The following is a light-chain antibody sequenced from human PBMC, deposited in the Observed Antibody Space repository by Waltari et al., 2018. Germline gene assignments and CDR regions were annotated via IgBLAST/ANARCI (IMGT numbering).Light chain of an antibody. V-gene: IGLV2-14*01. Sequence: QSALTQPASVSGSPGQSITIPCTGPSSSLVAYNLVPWHQQHPGKAPKLIIYEVSNRPSGVSNRFSGSKSGNTASLTISGLQAEDEADYYCTSYITTRGDWVYGGGTKLTVL. CDR3: TSYITTRGDWV. CDR2: EVS. CDR1: SSSLVAYNL. J-gene: IGLJ3*02.